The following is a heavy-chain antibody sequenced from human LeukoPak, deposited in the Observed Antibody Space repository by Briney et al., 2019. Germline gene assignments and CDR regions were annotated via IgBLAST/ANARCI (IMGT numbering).Heavy chain of an antibody. CDR3: AKNPTTVTSQEYY. Sequence: PGASLRLSCTASGFTFSSYAMSWVRQAPGKGLEWVSAISGSGGSTYYADSVKGRFTISRDNSKNTLYLQMNSLRAEDTAVYYCAKNPTTVTSQEYYWGQGTLVTVSS. D-gene: IGHD4-17*01. CDR1: GFTFSSYA. CDR2: ISGSGGST. J-gene: IGHJ4*02. V-gene: IGHV3-23*01.